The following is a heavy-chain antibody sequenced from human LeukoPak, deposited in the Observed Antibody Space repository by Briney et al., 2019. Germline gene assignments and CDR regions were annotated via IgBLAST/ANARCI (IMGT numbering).Heavy chain of an antibody. CDR3: ARDSGSSWYEGDY. CDR2: ISSGSSHI. D-gene: IGHD6-13*01. CDR1: GFTFSTYS. Sequence: PGGSLRLPCTASGFTFSTYSMNWVRQAPGKGLEWVSSISSGSSHIYYADSVKGRFTISRDNAKNSLYLQMNSLRAEDTAVYYCARDSGSSWYEGDYWGQGTLVTVSS. J-gene: IGHJ4*02. V-gene: IGHV3-21*01.